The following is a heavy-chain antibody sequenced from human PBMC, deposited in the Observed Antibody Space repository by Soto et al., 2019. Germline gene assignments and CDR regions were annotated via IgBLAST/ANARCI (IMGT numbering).Heavy chain of an antibody. CDR1: GGSISSSSYY. CDR3: ASGIGTMVRGVMVY. J-gene: IGHJ4*02. Sequence: QLQLQESGPGLVKPSETLSLTCTVSGGSISSSSYYWGWIRQPPGKGLEWIGSIYYSGSTYYNPSLRSRVTISVDTSKNQFSLKLSSVTAADTAVYYCASGIGTMVRGVMVYWGQGTLVTVSS. CDR2: IYYSGST. D-gene: IGHD3-10*01. V-gene: IGHV4-39*01.